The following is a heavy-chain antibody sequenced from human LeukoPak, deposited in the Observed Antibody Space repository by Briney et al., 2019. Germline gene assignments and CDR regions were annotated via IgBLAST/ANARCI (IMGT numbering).Heavy chain of an antibody. CDR2: FSGSGGST. CDR1: VLPFQRYD. J-gene: IGHJ4*02. V-gene: IGHV3-23*01. D-gene: IGHD4-11*01. Sequence: GGSLSLPCAPSVLPFQRYDMRRGPPGPRKELEWVSPFSGSGGSTYYADSVKGRFTISRDNSKFTLFLQMNSMRAEDTAVYYCAKRTDYSNYGPFDYWGQGTLVTVSS. CDR3: AKRTDYSNYGPFDY.